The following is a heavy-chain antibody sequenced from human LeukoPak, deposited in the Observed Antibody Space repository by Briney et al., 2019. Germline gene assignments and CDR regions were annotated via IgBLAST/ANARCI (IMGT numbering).Heavy chain of an antibody. V-gene: IGHV3-21*01. J-gene: IGHJ4*02. Sequence: PGGSLRLSCAASGFTFDNYAMHWVRQAPGKGLEWVSSISSSSSYIYYADSVKGRFTISRDNAKNPLYLQMNSLRAEDTAVYYCARDQGTGIAVAGFYYFDYWGQGTLVTVSS. CDR2: ISSSSSYI. D-gene: IGHD6-19*01. CDR3: ARDQGTGIAVAGFYYFDY. CDR1: GFTFDNYA.